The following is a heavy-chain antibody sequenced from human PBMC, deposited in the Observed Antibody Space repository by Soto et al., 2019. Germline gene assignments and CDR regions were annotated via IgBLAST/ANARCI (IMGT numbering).Heavy chain of an antibody. Sequence: SETLSLTCTVSGGSISSYYWSWIRQPPGKGLEWIGYIYYSGSTNYNPSLKSRVTISVDTSKNQFSLKLSSVTAADTAVYYCAREARCSSTSCYTERYYYYYMDVWGKGTTVTVSS. CDR2: IYYSGST. D-gene: IGHD2-2*01. J-gene: IGHJ6*03. CDR3: AREARCSSTSCYTERYYYYYMDV. V-gene: IGHV4-59*01. CDR1: GGSISSYY.